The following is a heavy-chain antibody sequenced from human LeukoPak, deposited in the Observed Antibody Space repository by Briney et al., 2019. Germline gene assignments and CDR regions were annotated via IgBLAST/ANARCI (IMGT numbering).Heavy chain of an antibody. CDR3: ASGSDYDILTGPDY. CDR1: GFTFSSYA. Sequence: LAGGSLRLSCAASGFTFSSYAMHWVRQAPGKGLEWVAVIPYDGSNKYYADSVKGRFTISRDNSKNTLYLQMNSLRAEDTAVYYCASGSDYDILTGPDYWGQGTLVTVSS. CDR2: IPYDGSNK. V-gene: IGHV3-30-3*01. J-gene: IGHJ4*02. D-gene: IGHD3-9*01.